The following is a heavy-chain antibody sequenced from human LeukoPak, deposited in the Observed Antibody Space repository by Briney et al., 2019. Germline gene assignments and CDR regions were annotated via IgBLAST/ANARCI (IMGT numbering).Heavy chain of an antibody. CDR1: GLTVSDSY. J-gene: IGHJ4*02. Sequence: GGSVRLSCAASGLTVSDSYMNWVRQAPGKGLEWVSVIYSAGSPYYTDSVKGRFTISRDNSKDTLYLQMNSLRAEDTAVYYCAKRLNTGEFDYWGQGTLVTVSS. V-gene: IGHV3-66*04. CDR3: AKRLNTGEFDY. CDR2: IYSAGSP. D-gene: IGHD3-16*01.